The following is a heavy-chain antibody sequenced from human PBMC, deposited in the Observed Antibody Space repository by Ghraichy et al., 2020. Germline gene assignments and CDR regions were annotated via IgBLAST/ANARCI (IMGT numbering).Heavy chain of an antibody. J-gene: IGHJ4*02. Sequence: LTCAASEFRFSDYYMTWIRQAPGKGLEWISYISGSGDIVYYADSVKGRFTISRDNAKKSLYLQMDSLRVEDTPVFYCATASSVTGLAYWGRGIMVTVSS. V-gene: IGHV3-11*01. CDR1: EFRFSDYY. D-gene: IGHD2-21*02. CDR3: ATASSVTGLAY. CDR2: ISGSGDIV.